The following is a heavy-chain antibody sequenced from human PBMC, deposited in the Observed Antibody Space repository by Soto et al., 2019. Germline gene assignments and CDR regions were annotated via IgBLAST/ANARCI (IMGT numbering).Heavy chain of an antibody. D-gene: IGHD6-13*01. J-gene: IGHJ4*02. V-gene: IGHV3-30*18. CDR3: AKDGAIAAADYFFDY. CDR2: IASDGKDK. Sequence: QDPNKGLEWVAVIASDGKDKRYADSVKGRFTISRDNSKNTVYLQMNSLRGEDTAVYYCAKDGAIAAADYFFDYWGQGSLVTVSS.